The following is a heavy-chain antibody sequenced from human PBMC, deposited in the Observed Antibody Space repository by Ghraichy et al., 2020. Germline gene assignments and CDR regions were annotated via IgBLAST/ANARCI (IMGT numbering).Heavy chain of an antibody. V-gene: IGHV4-34*01. CDR2: INHSGST. J-gene: IGHJ4*02. D-gene: IGHD3-22*01. Sequence: SETPSLTCAVYGGSFSGYYWSWIRQPPGKGLEWIGEINHSGSTNYNPSLKSRVTISVDTSKNQFSLKLSSVTAADTAVYYCARLPQPYNYYDSSGPEVYFDYWGQGTLVTVSS. CDR3: ARLPQPYNYYDSSGPEVYFDY. CDR1: GGSFSGYY.